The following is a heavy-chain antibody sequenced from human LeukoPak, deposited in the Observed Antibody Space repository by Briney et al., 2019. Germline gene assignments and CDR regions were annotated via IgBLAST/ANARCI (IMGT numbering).Heavy chain of an antibody. CDR2: MSPNSGDT. J-gene: IGHJ6*02. CDR3: ARGGPYDFASDYGMDV. Sequence: AASVKVSCKASGYTFTSYDFNWVRQATGQRPEWMGWMSPNSGDTGYAQKFQGRDTMTRDTSTSTVYMELSSLRSEDTAVYYCARGGPYDFASDYGMDVWGQGTTVTVSS. CDR1: GYTFTSYD. D-gene: IGHD3-3*01. V-gene: IGHV1-8*01.